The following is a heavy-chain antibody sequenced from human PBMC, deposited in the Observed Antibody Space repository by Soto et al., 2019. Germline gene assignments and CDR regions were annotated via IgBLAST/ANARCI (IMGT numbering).Heavy chain of an antibody. Sequence: GGSLRLSCAASGFTFTPYGISWIRKAPGKGLEWVSAINGGITYYADSVRGRFTISRDDSKNTLFLQMNNLRVEDTAVYYCAKEGSPPYFDYWGQGSLVTVSS. CDR2: INGGIT. V-gene: IGHV3-23*01. CDR3: AKEGSPPYFDY. CDR1: GFTFTPYG. J-gene: IGHJ4*02. D-gene: IGHD3-10*01.